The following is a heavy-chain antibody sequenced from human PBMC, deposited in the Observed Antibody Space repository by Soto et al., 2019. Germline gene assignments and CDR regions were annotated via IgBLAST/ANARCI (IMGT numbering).Heavy chain of an antibody. D-gene: IGHD2-15*01. Sequence: GGSLRLSCAASGFTFGDYAMHWVRQSPGKGLEWVAGINWSGETTAYADAVKGRFTMSRDNAKNSVYLQSNSLRPEDTAFYYCARYACSGVSCYVDYWGQGTLVTVSS. CDR3: ARYACSGVSCYVDY. J-gene: IGHJ4*02. CDR1: GFTFGDYA. CDR2: INWSGETT. V-gene: IGHV3-9*01.